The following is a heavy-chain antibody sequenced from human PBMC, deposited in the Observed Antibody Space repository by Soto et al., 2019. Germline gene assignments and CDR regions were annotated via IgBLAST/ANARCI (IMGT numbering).Heavy chain of an antibody. V-gene: IGHV4-4*07. Sequence: SETLSLTCTVSGGSISSYYWSWIRQPAGKGLEWIGRIYTSGSTNYNPSLKSRVTMSVDTSRNQFSLKLSSVTAADTAVYYCARGGCSSTSCFPRTYYYYYYYGMDVWGQGTTVTVSS. CDR2: IYTSGST. CDR1: GGSISSYY. J-gene: IGHJ6*02. D-gene: IGHD2-2*01. CDR3: ARGGCSSTSCFPRTYYYYYYYGMDV.